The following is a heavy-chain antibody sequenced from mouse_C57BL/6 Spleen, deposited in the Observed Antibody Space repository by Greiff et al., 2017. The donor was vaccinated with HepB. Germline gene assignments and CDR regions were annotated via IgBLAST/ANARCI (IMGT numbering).Heavy chain of an antibody. V-gene: IGHV5-4*01. CDR3: ARDRGTVVKYYFDY. J-gene: IGHJ2*01. Sequence: EVMLVESGGGLVKPGGSLKLSCAASGFTFSSYAMSWVRQTPEKRLEWVATISDGGSYTYYPDNVKGRFTISRDNAKNNLYLQMSHLKSEDTAMYYCARDRGTVVKYYFDYWGQGTTLTVSS. CDR2: ISDGGSYT. CDR1: GFTFSSYA. D-gene: IGHD1-1*01.